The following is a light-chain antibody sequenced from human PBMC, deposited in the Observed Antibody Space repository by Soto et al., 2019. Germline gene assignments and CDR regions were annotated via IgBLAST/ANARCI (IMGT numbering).Light chain of an antibody. Sequence: DIQMTQFPSTLSASVGDRVTITCRASQSISSWLAWYQQKPGKAPKLLIYKASSLESGVPSTFSGSGSGTEFTLTISGLQPDDFATYYCQHYDTYPHTFGQGTKLEIK. V-gene: IGKV1-5*03. CDR1: QSISSW. CDR2: KAS. CDR3: QHYDTYPHT. J-gene: IGKJ2*01.